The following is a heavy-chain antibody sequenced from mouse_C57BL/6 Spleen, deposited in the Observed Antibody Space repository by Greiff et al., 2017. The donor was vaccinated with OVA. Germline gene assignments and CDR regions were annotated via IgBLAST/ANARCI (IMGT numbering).Heavy chain of an antibody. J-gene: IGHJ1*03. Sequence: VQLQQSGPGLVKPSQSLSLTCSVTGYSITSGYYWNWIRQFPGNKLEWMGYISYDGSNNYNPSLKNRISITRDTSKNQFFLKLNSVTTEDTATYYCARDYSRYFDVWGTGTTVTVSS. CDR1: GYSITSGYY. CDR2: ISYDGSN. CDR3: ARDYSRYFDV. D-gene: IGHD2-5*01. V-gene: IGHV3-6*01.